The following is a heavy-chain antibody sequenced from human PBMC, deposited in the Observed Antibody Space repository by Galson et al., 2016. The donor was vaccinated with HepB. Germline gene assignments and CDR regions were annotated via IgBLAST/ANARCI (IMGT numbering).Heavy chain of an antibody. CDR1: GDTFIGYW. D-gene: IGHD3-3*01. V-gene: IGHV5-51*01. CDR3: ARGRGGYYYDMDV. Sequence: QSGAEVKKPGESLKISCQGSGDTFIGYWIVWVRQLPGKGLEWMGTIFPSDSTIKYSPSFRGQVTISADKSITTAYLQWSTLKASDTAIFYCARGRGGYYYDMDVWGQGTAVTVS. CDR2: IFPSDSTI. J-gene: IGHJ6*02.